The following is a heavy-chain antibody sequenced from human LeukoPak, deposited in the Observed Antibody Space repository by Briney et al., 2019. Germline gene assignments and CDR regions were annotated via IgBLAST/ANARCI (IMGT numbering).Heavy chain of an antibody. CDR2: ITGSGST. J-gene: IGHJ3*02. CDR3: VKVHIAVAVVGAFDI. V-gene: IGHV3-48*01. Sequence: GGSLRLSCAASGFTFSSYSMNWVRQAPGKGLEWVSYITGSGSTSYPDSVKGRFTISSNISKNTVYLQMSSLRAEDTAVYYCVKVHIAVAVVGAFDIWGQGTMVTVSS. CDR1: GFTFSSYS. D-gene: IGHD6-19*01.